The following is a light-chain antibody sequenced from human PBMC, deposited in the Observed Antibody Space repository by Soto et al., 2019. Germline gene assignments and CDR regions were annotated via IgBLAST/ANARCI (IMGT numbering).Light chain of an antibody. J-gene: IGLJ2*01. CDR3: QSYDRSNYVI. CDR1: SGSIASNY. V-gene: IGLV6-57*04. CDR2: GGS. Sequence: NFRLTQPHSVSESPGKTVTISCTRSSGSIASNYVQWYKQRPGSAPTNVIFGGSQRPSGVSDRFSASIDSSSNYASLTISGLQTEDEADYYCQSYDRSNYVIFGGGTKLTVL.